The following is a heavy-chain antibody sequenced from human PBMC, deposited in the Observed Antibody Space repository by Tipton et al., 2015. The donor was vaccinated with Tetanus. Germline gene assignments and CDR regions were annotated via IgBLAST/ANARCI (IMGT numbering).Heavy chain of an antibody. Sequence: GSLRLSCAASGFTFSNHAMTWVRQAPGKGLEWVSAISISGDSTYYADSVKGRFTISRDNSKDTLYLQMRSLRVEDTAVYYCAKEIRPNDSWGQGTLVTVSS. V-gene: IGHV3-23*01. CDR3: AKEIRPNDS. CDR1: GFTFSNHA. D-gene: IGHD3-16*01. J-gene: IGHJ4*02. CDR2: ISISGDST.